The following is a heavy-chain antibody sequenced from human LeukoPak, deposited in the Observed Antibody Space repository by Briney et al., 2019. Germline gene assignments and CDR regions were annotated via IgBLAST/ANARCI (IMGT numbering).Heavy chain of an antibody. CDR2: IYFSGST. CDR1: GASMTSSNYY. V-gene: IGHV4-39*07. Sequence: SETLSLTCTVSGASMTSSNYYWGWIRQPPGKGLEWIGSIYFSGSTYYNPSLKSRVTISVDTSKNQFSLKLSSVTAADTAVYYCARGPHSSSWYPYYYYMDVWGKGTTVTVSS. J-gene: IGHJ6*03. CDR3: ARGPHSSSWYPYYYYMDV. D-gene: IGHD6-13*01.